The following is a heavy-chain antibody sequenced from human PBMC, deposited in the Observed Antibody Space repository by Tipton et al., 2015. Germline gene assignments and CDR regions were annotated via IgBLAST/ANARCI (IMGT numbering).Heavy chain of an antibody. V-gene: IGHV6-1*01. D-gene: IGHD6-13*01. Sequence: GLVKPSQTLSLTCAISGDSVSSNTAAWHWIRQSPSRGLEWLGRTYYRSNWNNDYAVSVKSRITITPDTSKNQFTLHLNSVTPDDTAMYYCARGAQYSTWSWGQGTLVTVSS. CDR1: GDSVSSNTAA. J-gene: IGHJ5*02. CDR3: ARGAQYSTWS. CDR2: TYYRSNWNN.